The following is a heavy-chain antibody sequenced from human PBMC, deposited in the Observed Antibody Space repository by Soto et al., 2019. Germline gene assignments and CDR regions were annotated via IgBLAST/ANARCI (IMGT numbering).Heavy chain of an antibody. CDR2: ISGYNGNT. Sequence: QVQLVQSGAEVKKPGASVKVSCKASGYTFTSYYISWVRQAPGQGLEWMGWISGYNGNTNYAQKLQGRVTLTTVTSTSTAYMEPRRLTSDDTAVYFCASAGPPSLNWRQGTLVTVSS. CDR1: GYTFTSYY. J-gene: IGHJ4*02. V-gene: IGHV1-18*01. CDR3: ASAGPPSLN. D-gene: IGHD2-2*01.